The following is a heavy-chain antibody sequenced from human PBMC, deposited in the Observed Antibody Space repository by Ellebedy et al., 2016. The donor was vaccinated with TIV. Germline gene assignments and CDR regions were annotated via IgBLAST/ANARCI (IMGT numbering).Heavy chain of an antibody. J-gene: IGHJ3*02. CDR2: IKQDGSEK. CDR1: GFSFRSYW. Sequence: GGSLRLSCAASGFSFRSYWMSWVRQAPGKGLEWVANIKQDGSEKYHVDSVRGRFTISRDNARNALYLQMNSLTAEDTAVYYCVTDGSYGDYAFPRHAFEMWGLGTMVTVSS. CDR3: VTDGSYGDYAFPRHAFEM. D-gene: IGHD4-17*01. V-gene: IGHV3-7*01.